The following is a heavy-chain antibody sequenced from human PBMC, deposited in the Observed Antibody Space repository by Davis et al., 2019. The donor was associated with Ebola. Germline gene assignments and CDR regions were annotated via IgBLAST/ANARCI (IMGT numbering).Heavy chain of an antibody. CDR1: GFTFDDYA. J-gene: IGHJ4*02. CDR2: ISGDGGST. CDR3: AKTQKALEWSPFDY. V-gene: IGHV3-43*02. Sequence: GESLKISCAASGFTFDDYAMHWVRQAPGKGLEWVSLISGDGGSTYYADSVKGRFTISRDNSKNTLYLQMNSLRAEDTAVYYCAKTQKALEWSPFDYWGQGTLVTVSS. D-gene: IGHD3-3*01.